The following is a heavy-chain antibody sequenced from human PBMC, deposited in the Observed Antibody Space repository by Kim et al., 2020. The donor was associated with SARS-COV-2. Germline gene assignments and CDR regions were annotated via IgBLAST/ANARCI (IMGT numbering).Heavy chain of an antibody. Sequence: SETMSLTCTVSGGSISSYYWSWIRQPPGKGLEWIGYIYYSGSTNYNPSLKSRVTISVDTSKNQFSLKLSSVTAADTAVYYCARGGNDEREDDAFDIWGQGTMVTVSS. D-gene: IGHD1-1*01. J-gene: IGHJ3*02. CDR1: GGSISSYY. CDR2: IYYSGST. CDR3: ARGGNDEREDDAFDI. V-gene: IGHV4-59*13.